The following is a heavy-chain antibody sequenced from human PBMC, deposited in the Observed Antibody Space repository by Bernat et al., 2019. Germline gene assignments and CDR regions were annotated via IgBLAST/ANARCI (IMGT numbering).Heavy chain of an antibody. Sequence: QVQLVQSGAEVKKPGSSVKVSCKASGGTFSSYAISWVRQAPGQGLEWMGRIIPILGIANYAQKFQGSVTITADKSTSTAYMELSSLRSEDTAVYYCARDGRPVVVPAAMNYYYGMDVWGQGTTVTVSS. CDR3: ARDGRPVVVPAAMNYYYGMDV. J-gene: IGHJ6*02. CDR2: IIPILGIA. D-gene: IGHD2-2*01. CDR1: GGTFSSYA. V-gene: IGHV1-69*04.